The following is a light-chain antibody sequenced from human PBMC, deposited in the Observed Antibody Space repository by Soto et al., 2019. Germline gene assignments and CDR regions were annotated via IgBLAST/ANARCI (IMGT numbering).Light chain of an antibody. CDR3: QQYNKWPES. Sequence: EIVMTQSPGTLSVSPGERAALSCRAGQSVRSNLAWYQQKPGQAPRLLIYEASTRATGIPARFSGSGSGTEFTLTISSLQSEDFAVYYCQQYNKWPESFGQGTKVDIK. J-gene: IGKJ1*01. CDR2: EAS. CDR1: QSVRSN. V-gene: IGKV3-15*01.